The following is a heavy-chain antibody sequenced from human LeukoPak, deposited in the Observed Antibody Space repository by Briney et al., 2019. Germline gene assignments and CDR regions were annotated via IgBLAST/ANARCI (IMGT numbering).Heavy chain of an antibody. CDR2: IKEDGIKK. V-gene: IGHV3-7*03. J-gene: IGHJ4*02. Sequence: GGSLRLSCAASGFTFSRHWMTWVRQAPGKGLDWLANIKEDGIKKNFVDSVKGRFTISRANAKTSLYLQMNSLRAEDTAVYFCATPLDYYDSSGYHQGGDWGQGTLVTVSS. D-gene: IGHD3-22*01. CDR3: ATPLDYYDSSGYHQGGD. CDR1: GFTFSRHW.